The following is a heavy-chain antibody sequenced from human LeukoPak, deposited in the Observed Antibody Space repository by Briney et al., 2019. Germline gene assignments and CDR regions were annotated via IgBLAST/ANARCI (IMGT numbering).Heavy chain of an antibody. D-gene: IGHD2-8*01. CDR3: ASRGGVPISWYQPMVHNWFDP. CDR1: GFTFSSYV. J-gene: IGHJ5*02. CDR2: VNHSGST. V-gene: IGHV4-34*08. Sequence: PGGSLRLSCEVSGFTFSSYVMSWVRQPPGKGLEWIGEVNHSGSTNYNPSLKSRVTISVDTSKNQFSLKLSSVTAADTAVYYCASRGGVPISWYQPMVHNWFDPWGQGTLVTVSS.